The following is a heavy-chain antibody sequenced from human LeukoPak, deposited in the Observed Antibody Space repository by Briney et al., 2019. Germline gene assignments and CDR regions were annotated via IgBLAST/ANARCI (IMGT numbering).Heavy chain of an antibody. J-gene: IGHJ2*01. CDR2: IYSGGST. D-gene: IGHD6-19*01. V-gene: IGHV3-53*01. CDR1: GFTFSTYA. CDR3: AREYSSGWYGDRNWYFDL. Sequence: GGSLRLSCAASGFTFSTYAMHWVRQAPGKGLEWVSVIYSGGSTYYADSVKGRFTISRDNSKNTLYLQMDSLRAEDTAVYYCAREYSSGWYGDRNWYFDLWGRGTLVTVSS.